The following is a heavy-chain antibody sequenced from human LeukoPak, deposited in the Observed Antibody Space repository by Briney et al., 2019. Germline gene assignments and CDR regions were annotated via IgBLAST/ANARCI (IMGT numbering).Heavy chain of an antibody. J-gene: IGHJ4*02. Sequence: ASVDVSCQASGYTLTSYGISRVRQAPGQGLEWMGWISAYNGNTNYAQKLQGRVTMTTDTSSSTAYMELRSLRSDDTAVYYCARSRYSYGYNDYWGQGTLVTVSS. D-gene: IGHD5-18*01. V-gene: IGHV1-18*04. CDR3: ARSRYSYGYNDY. CDR2: ISAYNGNT. CDR1: GYTLTSYG.